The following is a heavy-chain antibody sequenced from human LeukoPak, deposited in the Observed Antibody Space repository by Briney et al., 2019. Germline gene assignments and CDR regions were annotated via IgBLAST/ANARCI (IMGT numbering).Heavy chain of an antibody. CDR2: IYYSGST. V-gene: IGHV4-59*01. D-gene: IGHD3-22*01. CDR3: ARGPSRGSYYDSSGRPIDY. Sequence: PSETLSLTCAVYGGSFSSYYWSWIRQPPGKGLEWIGYIYYSGSTNYNPSLKSRVTISVDTSKNQFSLKLSSVTAADTAVYYCARGPSRGSYYDSSGRPIDYWGQGTLVTVSS. J-gene: IGHJ4*02. CDR1: GGSFSSYY.